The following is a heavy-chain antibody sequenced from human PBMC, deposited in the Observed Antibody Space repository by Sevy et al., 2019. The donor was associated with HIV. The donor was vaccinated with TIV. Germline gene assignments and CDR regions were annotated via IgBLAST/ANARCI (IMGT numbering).Heavy chain of an antibody. V-gene: IGHV1-2*02. CDR3: ARVGTGSGSYSGAFNI. CDR1: GYTFTGYY. Sequence: ASVKVSCKASGYTFTGYYMHRVRQAPGQGLEWMGWINPNSGGTNYAQKFQGRVTMTRDTSISTAYMELSRLRSDDTAVYYCARVGTGSGSYSGAFNIWGQGTMVTVSS. D-gene: IGHD3-10*01. CDR2: INPNSGGT. J-gene: IGHJ3*02.